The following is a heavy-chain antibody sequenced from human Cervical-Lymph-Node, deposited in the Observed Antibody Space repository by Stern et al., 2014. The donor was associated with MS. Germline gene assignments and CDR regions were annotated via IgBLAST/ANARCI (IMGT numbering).Heavy chain of an antibody. CDR1: GFTFSSYS. Sequence: EVQLEESGGGLVKPGGSLRLSCAASGFTFSSYSLNWVRQAPGKGLEWVSSISSSSSYIYYADSVKGRFTISRDNAKNSLYLQMNSLRAEDTAVYYCARVRVINWLVDYWGQGTLVTVSS. J-gene: IGHJ4*02. CDR2: ISSSSSYI. D-gene: IGHD1-1*01. V-gene: IGHV3-21*01. CDR3: ARVRVINWLVDY.